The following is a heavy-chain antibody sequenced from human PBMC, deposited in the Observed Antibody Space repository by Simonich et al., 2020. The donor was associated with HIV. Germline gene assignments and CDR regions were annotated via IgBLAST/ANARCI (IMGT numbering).Heavy chain of an antibody. CDR2: IIPIFGTA. CDR1: GGTFSSFA. Sequence: QVQLVQSGAEVKKPGSSVKVSCKASGGTFSSFAISWVRQAPGQGLEWGGRIIPIFGTANYAQMFQGRVTITADESTSTAYMELSSLRSEDKGIYYCARKGGGRGVYYFDYWGQGTLVTVSS. V-gene: IGHV1-69*13. J-gene: IGHJ4*02. D-gene: IGHD3-10*01. CDR3: ARKGGGRGVYYFDY.